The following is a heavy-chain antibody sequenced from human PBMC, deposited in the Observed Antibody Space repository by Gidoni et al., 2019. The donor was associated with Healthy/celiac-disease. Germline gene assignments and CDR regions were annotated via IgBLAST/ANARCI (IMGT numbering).Heavy chain of an antibody. CDR3: AREVFDWLLWAREYYFDY. CDR2: INHSGST. Sequence: QVQLQQWGAGLLKPSETLSLTCAVYGGSFGGYYWSWIRQPPGKGLEWIGEINHSGSTNYNPSIKRRVTISVDTSKNQFSLKLSSVTAADTAVYYCAREVFDWLLWAREYYFDYWGQGTLVTVSA. CDR1: GGSFGGYY. J-gene: IGHJ4*02. D-gene: IGHD3-9*01. V-gene: IGHV4-34*01.